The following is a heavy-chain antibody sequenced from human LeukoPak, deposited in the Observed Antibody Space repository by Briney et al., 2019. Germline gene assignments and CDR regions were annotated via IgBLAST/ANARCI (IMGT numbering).Heavy chain of an antibody. D-gene: IGHD6-13*01. J-gene: IGHJ4*02. CDR2: IKSKTDGGTT. Sequence: GGSLRLSCAASGFTFSNAWMSWVRQAPGKGLEWVGRIKSKTDGGTTDYAAPVKGRFTISRDDSKNTLYLQMNSLKTEDTAVYYCAKAGDSSSWYGNYWGQGTLVTVSS. V-gene: IGHV3-15*01. CDR1: GFTFSNAW. CDR3: AKAGDSSSWYGNY.